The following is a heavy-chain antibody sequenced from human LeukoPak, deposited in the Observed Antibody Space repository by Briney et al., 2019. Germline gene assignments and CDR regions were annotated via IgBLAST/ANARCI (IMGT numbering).Heavy chain of an antibody. V-gene: IGHV1-18*04. J-gene: IGHJ5*02. D-gene: IGHD2-21*02. CDR1: GYTITGYY. CDR3: ARKGCTGDCYRFDP. CDR2: INTDNGNT. Sequence: ASVKVSCKAFGYTITGYYIHWVRQAPGQRPEWMGWINTDNGNTKYAQKLQGRVTMTTDTSTSTAYMELSSLRSDDTAVYYCARKGCTGDCYRFDPWGQGTLVTVSS.